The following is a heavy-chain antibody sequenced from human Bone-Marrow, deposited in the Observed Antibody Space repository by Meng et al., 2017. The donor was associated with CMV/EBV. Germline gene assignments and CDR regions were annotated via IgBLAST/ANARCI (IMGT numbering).Heavy chain of an antibody. Sequence: GESPKISGAASGFTFSSYSMNWVRQAPGKGLEWVSSISSSSSYIYYADSVKGRFTISRDNAKNSLYLQMNSLRAEDTAVYYCARTLWRHADYWGQGTLVTVSS. CDR1: GFTFSSYS. CDR3: ARTLWRHADY. CDR2: ISSSSSYI. J-gene: IGHJ4*02. V-gene: IGHV3-21*01. D-gene: IGHD5-18*01.